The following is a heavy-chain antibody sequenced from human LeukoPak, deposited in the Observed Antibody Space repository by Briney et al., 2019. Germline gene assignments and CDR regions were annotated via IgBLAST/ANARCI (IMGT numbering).Heavy chain of an antibody. CDR3: ARDGCRGGTCYRYFDY. D-gene: IGHD2-15*01. V-gene: IGHV3-33*08. J-gene: IGHJ4*02. CDR2: IWYDGSNK. CDR1: GFTFSTYG. Sequence: GRSLRLSCAASGFTFSTYGMHWVRQAPGKGLEWVAVIWYDGSNKYYADSVKGRFTISRDNSKNTLYLQMNSLRAEDTAVYYCARDGCRGGTCYRYFDYWGQGTLVTVSS.